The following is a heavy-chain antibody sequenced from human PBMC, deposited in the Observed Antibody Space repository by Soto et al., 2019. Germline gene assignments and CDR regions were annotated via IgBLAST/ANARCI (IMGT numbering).Heavy chain of an antibody. CDR3: ANRDALYCSSTSCYGLY. D-gene: IGHD2-2*01. CDR1: GFTFSSYA. J-gene: IGHJ4*02. Sequence: EVQLLESGGGLVQPGGSLRLSCAASGFTFSSYAMSWVRQAPGKGREWVSAISGSGGSTYYADSVKGRFTISRDNSKNTLYLQMNSLRAEDTAVYYCANRDALYCSSTSCYGLYWGQGTLVTVSS. V-gene: IGHV3-23*01. CDR2: ISGSGGST.